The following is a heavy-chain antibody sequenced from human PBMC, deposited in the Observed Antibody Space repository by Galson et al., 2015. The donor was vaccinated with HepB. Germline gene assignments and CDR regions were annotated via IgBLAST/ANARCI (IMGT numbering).Heavy chain of an antibody. Sequence: SLRLSCAASGFTFSSYGMHWVRQAPGKGLEWVAVISYDGSNKYYADSVKGRFTISRDNSKNTLYLQMNSLRAEDTAVYYCARESYGSGSHDLDYWGQGTLVTVSS. D-gene: IGHD3-10*01. V-gene: IGHV3-30*03. J-gene: IGHJ4*02. CDR1: GFTFSSYG. CDR3: ARESYGSGSHDLDY. CDR2: ISYDGSNK.